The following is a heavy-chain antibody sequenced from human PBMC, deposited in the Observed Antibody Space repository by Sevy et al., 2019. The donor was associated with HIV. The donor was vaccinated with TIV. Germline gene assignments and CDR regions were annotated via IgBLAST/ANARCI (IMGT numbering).Heavy chain of an antibody. Sequence: GGSLRLSCAASGFAFSNYWMNWVRQVPGKGLEWVAVISYDGSNKYYADSVKGRFTISRDNSKNTLYLQMNSLRAEDTAVYYCARGDPYYYDSSGYYHIYYYYGMDVCGQGTTVTVSS. CDR2: ISYDGSNK. J-gene: IGHJ6*02. CDR1: GFAFSNYW. V-gene: IGHV3-30-3*01. CDR3: ARGDPYYYDSSGYYHIYYYYGMDV. D-gene: IGHD3-22*01.